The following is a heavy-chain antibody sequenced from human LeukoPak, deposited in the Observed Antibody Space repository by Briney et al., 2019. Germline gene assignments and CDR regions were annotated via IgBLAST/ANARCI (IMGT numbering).Heavy chain of an antibody. CDR2: INPSGGST. J-gene: IGHJ4*02. CDR1: GYTFTSYY. V-gene: IGHV1-46*01. D-gene: IGHD5-12*01. CDR3: ARVGYSGYGVRYYFDY. Sequence: GASVKVSCKASGYTFTSYYMHWVRQAPGQGLEWMGIINPSGGSTSYAQKFQGRVTMTRDMSTSTVYMELSSLRSEDMAVYYCARVGYSGYGVRYYFDYWGQGTLVTVSS.